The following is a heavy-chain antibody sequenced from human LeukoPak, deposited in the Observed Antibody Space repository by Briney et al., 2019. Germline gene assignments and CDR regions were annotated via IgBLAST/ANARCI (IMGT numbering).Heavy chain of an antibody. CDR3: ARVGESGSGSYHPYFDY. Sequence: PSETLSLTCAVYGGSFSGYYWSWIRQPPGKGLEWIGEINHSGGTNYNPSLKSRVTISLDTSKNQFSLKLSSVTAADTAVYYCARVGESGSGSYHPYFDYWGQGTLVTVSS. CDR2: INHSGGT. CDR1: GGSFSGYY. V-gene: IGHV4-34*01. D-gene: IGHD3-10*01. J-gene: IGHJ4*02.